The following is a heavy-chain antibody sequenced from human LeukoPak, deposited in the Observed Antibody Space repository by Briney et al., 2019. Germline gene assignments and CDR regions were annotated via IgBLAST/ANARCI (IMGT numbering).Heavy chain of an antibody. D-gene: IGHD3-10*01. V-gene: IGHV4-39*01. Sequence: KPSETLSLTCTVSGGSISSSSFHWGWIRQPPGKGLDWIGTINYSGSTYYNPSLRSRITIFVDTSKNQFSLKLNSMTATDTAVYYCARHYGPWGQGTLVTVSS. J-gene: IGHJ4*02. CDR3: ARHYGP. CDR2: INYSGST. CDR1: GGSISSSSFH.